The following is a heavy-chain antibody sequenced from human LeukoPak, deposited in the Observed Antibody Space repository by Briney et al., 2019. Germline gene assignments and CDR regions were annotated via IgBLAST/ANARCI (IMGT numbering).Heavy chain of an antibody. CDR3: AGGRPRGYCSGGSCYHNFDY. Sequence: ASVKVSCKASGATFISYAMSWVRQAPGQGLEWMGGIIPIFGTANYAQKFQGRVTITADKSTSTAYMEVSSLRSEDTAVYYCAGGRPRGYCSGGSCYHNFDYWGQGTLVTVSS. D-gene: IGHD2-15*01. CDR1: GATFISYA. CDR2: IIPIFGTA. J-gene: IGHJ4*02. V-gene: IGHV1-69*06.